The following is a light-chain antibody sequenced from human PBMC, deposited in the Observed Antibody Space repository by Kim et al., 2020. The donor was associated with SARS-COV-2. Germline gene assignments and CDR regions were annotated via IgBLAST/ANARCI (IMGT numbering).Light chain of an antibody. V-gene: IGLV2-18*02. CDR2: EVS. CDR3: SSYTSSSTYV. J-gene: IGLJ1*01. Sequence: QSALTQPPSVSGSPGQSVTISCTGTSSDVGNYNRVSWYQQPPGTAPKLMIYEVSNRPSGVPKRFSGSKSGNTASLTISGLQAEDEADYYCSSYTSSSTYVFGTGTKVTVL. CDR1: SSDVGNYNR.